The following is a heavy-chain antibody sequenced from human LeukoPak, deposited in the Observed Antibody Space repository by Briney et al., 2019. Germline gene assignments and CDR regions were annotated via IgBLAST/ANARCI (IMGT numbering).Heavy chain of an antibody. CDR3: ATSAVVTPPTRYDY. CDR1: GGTFSSYA. CDR2: IIPIFGTA. V-gene: IGHV1-69*05. Sequence: ASVKVSCKASGGTFSSYAISWARQAPGQGLEWMGGIIPIFGTANYAQKFQGRATITTDESTSTAYMELSSLRSEDTAVYYCATSAVVTPPTRYDYWGQGTLVTVSS. J-gene: IGHJ4*02. D-gene: IGHD4-23*01.